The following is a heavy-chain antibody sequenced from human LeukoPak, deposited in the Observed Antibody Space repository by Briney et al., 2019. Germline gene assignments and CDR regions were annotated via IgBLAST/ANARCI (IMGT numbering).Heavy chain of an antibody. V-gene: IGHV4-4*02. Sequence: SGTLSLTCAVSGGSISSTNWWSWVRQTPGKGLEWIGEIWHSGITNFNPSLKSRLTMSVDKSKNQFSLKLSSVTAADTAVYYCARNPDDPNFDLWGRGTLVTVSS. J-gene: IGHJ2*01. CDR3: ARNPDDPNFDL. CDR2: IWHSGIT. D-gene: IGHD1-14*01. CDR1: GGSISSTNW.